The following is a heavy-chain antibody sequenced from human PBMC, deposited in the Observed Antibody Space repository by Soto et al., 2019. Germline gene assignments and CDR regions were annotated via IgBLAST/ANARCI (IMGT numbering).Heavy chain of an antibody. D-gene: IGHD2-21*01. CDR3: ARGEGGPRWGSIDY. CDR2: INPNSGGT. CDR1: GYTFTGYY. V-gene: IGHV1-2*04. J-gene: IGHJ4*02. Sequence: ASVKVSCKASGYTFTGYYMHWVRQAPGQGLEWMGWINPNSGGTNYAQKFQGWVAMTRDTSISTAYMELSRLRSDDTAVYYCARGEGGPRWGSIDYWGQGTLVTVSS.